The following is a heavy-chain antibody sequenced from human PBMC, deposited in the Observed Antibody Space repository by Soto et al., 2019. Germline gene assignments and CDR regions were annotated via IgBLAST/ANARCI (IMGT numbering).Heavy chain of an antibody. CDR2: ISTYNGNT. CDR1: GYTFTTYG. J-gene: IGHJ4*02. Sequence: ASVKVSCKASGYTFTTYGISWVRQAPGQGLEWMGWISTYNGNTNYEQKLQGRVTLTTDTLTSTSYMELSSLRSDDTAVYYCARRGAYCSGGTCYHFDYWGQGTLVTVSS. CDR3: ARRGAYCSGGTCYHFDY. D-gene: IGHD2-15*01. V-gene: IGHV1-18*04.